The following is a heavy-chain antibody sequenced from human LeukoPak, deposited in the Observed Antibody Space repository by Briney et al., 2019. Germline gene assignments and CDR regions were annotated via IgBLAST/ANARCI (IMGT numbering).Heavy chain of an antibody. J-gene: IGHJ4*02. CDR3: ARDEGIAVDTRGFDY. Sequence: GGSLRLSCAASGFTLSSYWMHWVRLAPGQGLVWVSSINRDGSKTYYADSVKGRPTISRDNAKNTLYLQMNSLRAEDTAVYYCARDEGIAVDTRGFDYWGQGTLVTVSS. D-gene: IGHD6-19*01. CDR1: GFTLSSYW. CDR2: INRDGSKT. V-gene: IGHV3-74*01.